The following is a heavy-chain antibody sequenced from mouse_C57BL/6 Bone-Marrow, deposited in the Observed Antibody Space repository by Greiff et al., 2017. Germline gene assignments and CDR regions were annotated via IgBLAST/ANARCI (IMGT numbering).Heavy chain of an antibody. V-gene: IGHV1-55*01. Sequence: VQLQQPGAELVKPGASVKMSCKASGYTFTSYWITWVKQRPGQGLEWIGDIYPTSGRTHYNEKFKSKAILTVETSSNTAYMQLNSLTTEDTAVFYWARAGPLGRSFDYWGQGTTLTGSS. CDR1: GYTFTSYW. D-gene: IGHD4-1*01. J-gene: IGHJ2*01. CDR2: IYPTSGRT. CDR3: ARAGPLGRSFDY.